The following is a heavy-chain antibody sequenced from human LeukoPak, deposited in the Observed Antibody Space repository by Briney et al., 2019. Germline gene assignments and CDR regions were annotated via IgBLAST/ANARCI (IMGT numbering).Heavy chain of an antibody. V-gene: IGHV3-48*01. J-gene: IGHJ4*02. D-gene: IGHD5-12*01. CDR2: INSSSSTI. Sequence: PGGSLRLSCAASGFTFSSYSMNWVRQAPGKGLEWVSYINSSSSTIYYADSVKGRFTISRDNAKNSLYLQMNSLRAEDTAVYYCARDADIVATITFDYWGQGTLVTVSP. CDR3: ARDADIVATITFDY. CDR1: GFTFSSYS.